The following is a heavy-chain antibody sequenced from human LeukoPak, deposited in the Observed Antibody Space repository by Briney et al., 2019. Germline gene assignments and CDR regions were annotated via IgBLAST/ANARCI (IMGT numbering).Heavy chain of an antibody. D-gene: IGHD4-11*01. CDR2: ISSSGST. V-gene: IGHV4-61*02. CDR3: ARGTTVTTMRWFDP. Sequence: PSETLSLTCTVSGDSISSGDYYWSWIRQPAGKGLEWIGRISSSGSTNYNPSLKSRVTISVDTSKNQFSLKLSSVTAADTAVYYCARGTTVTTMRWFDPWGQGTLVTVSS. J-gene: IGHJ5*02. CDR1: GDSISSGDYY.